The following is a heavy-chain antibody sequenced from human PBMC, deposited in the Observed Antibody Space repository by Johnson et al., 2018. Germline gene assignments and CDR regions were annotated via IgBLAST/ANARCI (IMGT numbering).Heavy chain of an antibody. J-gene: IGHJ3*02. V-gene: IGHV5-51*03. CDR3: AIRVVLVPASHNTYAFAS. D-gene: IGHD2-2*01. Sequence: VQLVESGAEVKKPGESLKISCKGSGYSFTSYWIGWVRQMPGKGLEWMGIIYPGDSDSRYSPSFQGQVTISADKSISTAYLQWSSLKASDTAMYYCAIRVVLVPASHNTYAFASWGQGTMVTVSS. CDR1: GYSFTSYW. CDR2: IYPGDSDS.